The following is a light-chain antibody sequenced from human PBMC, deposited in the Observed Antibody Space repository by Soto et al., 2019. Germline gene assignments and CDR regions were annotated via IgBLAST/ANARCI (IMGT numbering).Light chain of an antibody. Sequence: EIVLTQSPGTLSLSPGERATLSCRASQSVTKDYLAWYQHKPGQAPRLLIHDASSRATGIPDRFSGSGSGTDFTLTISRLEPEDFAVYYCQQCSISPLTFGGGTKVEIK. CDR2: DAS. CDR3: QQCSISPLT. V-gene: IGKV3-20*01. J-gene: IGKJ4*01. CDR1: QSVTKDY.